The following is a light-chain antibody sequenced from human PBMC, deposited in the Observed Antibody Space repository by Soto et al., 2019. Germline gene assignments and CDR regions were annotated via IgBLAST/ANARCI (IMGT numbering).Light chain of an antibody. CDR1: QSITNW. V-gene: IGKV1-5*03. J-gene: IGKJ1*01. CDR3: QQYKSYWT. Sequence: DIHMTQSPATLSASVGDSVTITCRASQSITNWLAWYQLKPGKAPKLLIHEASNLHSGVSSRFTGSGSGTDFTLTITSLQPEDFATYYCQQYKSYWTFGQGTKVDTK. CDR2: EAS.